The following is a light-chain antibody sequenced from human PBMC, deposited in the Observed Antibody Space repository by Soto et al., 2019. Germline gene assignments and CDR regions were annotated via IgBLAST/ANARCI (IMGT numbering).Light chain of an antibody. CDR3: SSYAGSNIYVV. CDR2: EVS. J-gene: IGLJ2*01. CDR1: GSDVGGYNY. V-gene: IGLV2-8*01. Sequence: QSALTQPPSASGSPGQSVTISCTGTGSDVGGYNYVSGYQHHPGKAPKLMLYEVSTRPSGVPDRFSGSKSGNTASLTVSGLQAEDEADYYCSSYAGSNIYVVFGGGTKVTVL.